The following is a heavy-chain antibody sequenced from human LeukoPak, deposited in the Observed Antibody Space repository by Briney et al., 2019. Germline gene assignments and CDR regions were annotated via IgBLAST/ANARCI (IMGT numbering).Heavy chain of an antibody. J-gene: IGHJ4*02. CDR2: IYYSGST. CDR1: GGSISSSSYY. Sequence: NTSETLSLTCTVSGGSISSSSYYWGWIRQPPGKGLEWIGSIYYSGSTYYNPSLKSRVTISVDTSKNQFSLKLSSVTAADTAVYYCARHGEERLVFDYWGQGTLVTVSS. V-gene: IGHV4-39*01. CDR3: ARHGEERLVFDY. D-gene: IGHD6-19*01.